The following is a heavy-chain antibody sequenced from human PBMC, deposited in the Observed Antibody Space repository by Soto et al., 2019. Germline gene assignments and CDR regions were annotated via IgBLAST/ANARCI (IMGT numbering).Heavy chain of an antibody. CDR2: INSDGSST. V-gene: IGHV3-74*01. Sequence: GGSLRLSCAASGFTFSSYWMHWVRQAPGKGLVWVSRINSDGSSTNYADFVKGRFAISRDNAKNTLCLQMNSLRVEDTAVYYCSRVGGSTWHWGQGTLVTVSS. CDR1: GFTFSSYW. J-gene: IGHJ4*02. D-gene: IGHD1-26*01. CDR3: SRVGGSTWH.